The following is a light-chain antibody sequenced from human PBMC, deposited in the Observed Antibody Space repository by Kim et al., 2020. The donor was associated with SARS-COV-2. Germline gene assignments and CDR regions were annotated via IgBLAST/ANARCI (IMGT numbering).Light chain of an antibody. CDR1: KSVSSN. CDR2: GAS. CDR3: QQYNNWPPT. J-gene: IGKJ2*01. V-gene: IGKV3D-15*01. Sequence: EIVMTQSPATLSVSPGERATLSCRASKSVSSNLAWYQQKPGQAPRLLIYGASTRATGIPARFSGSGSGTEFTLTISSLQSEDFAVYYCQQYNNWPPTFGQGTKLEI.